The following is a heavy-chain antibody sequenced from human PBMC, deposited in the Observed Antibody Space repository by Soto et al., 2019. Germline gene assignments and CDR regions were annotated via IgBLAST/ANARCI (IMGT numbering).Heavy chain of an antibody. J-gene: IGHJ4*02. CDR2: ISGSGGST. V-gene: IGHV3-23*01. CDR1: GFTFSSYG. CDR3: AKRFKALVRATLTDFDY. Sequence: GSLRLSCAASGFTFSSYGMHWVRQAPGKGLEWVSAISGSGGSTYYADSVKGRFTISRDNSKNTLHLQMNSLRAEDTAVYYCAKRFKALVRATLTDFDYWGQGTLVTVSS. D-gene: IGHD6-13*01.